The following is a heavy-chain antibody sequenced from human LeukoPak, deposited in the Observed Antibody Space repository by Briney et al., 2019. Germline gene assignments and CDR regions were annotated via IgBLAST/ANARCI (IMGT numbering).Heavy chain of an antibody. J-gene: IGHJ4*02. D-gene: IGHD3-9*01. Sequence: GGSLRLSCTASGFTFSDYGMHWVRQPPGKGLEWVAIIWYDGSNKTYEDSVKGRFTISRDNSKNTLYLQMNSLRAEDTAVYYCARDHDILTGYPTYYFDYWGQGTLVTVSS. CDR1: GFTFSDYG. V-gene: IGHV3-33*01. CDR3: ARDHDILTGYPTYYFDY. CDR2: IWYDGSNK.